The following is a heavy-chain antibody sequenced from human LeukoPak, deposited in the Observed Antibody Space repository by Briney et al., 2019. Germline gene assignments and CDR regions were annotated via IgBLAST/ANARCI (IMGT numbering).Heavy chain of an antibody. CDR3: ARGIGYCSSTSCYGGWFDP. CDR2: INHSGST. J-gene: IGHJ5*02. D-gene: IGHD2-2*01. CDR1: GESFSGYY. Sequence: SETLSLTCAVYGESFSGYYWSWIRQPPGKGLEWIGEINHSGSTNYNPSLKSRVTISVDTSKNQFSLKLSSVTAADTAVYYCARGIGYCSSTSCYGGWFDPWGQGTLVTVSS. V-gene: IGHV4-34*01.